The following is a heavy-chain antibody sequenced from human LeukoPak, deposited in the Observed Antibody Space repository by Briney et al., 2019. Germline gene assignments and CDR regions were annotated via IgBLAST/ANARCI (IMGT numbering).Heavy chain of an antibody. CDR1: GYTFTRYG. CDR3: ARDLHSSGYYRSDAFDI. CDR2: ISAYNGDT. J-gene: IGHJ3*02. Sequence: ASVKVSCKASGYTFTRYGVTWVRQAPGQGLEWMGWISAYNGDTNQAQKLQGRVTMTTDTSTSTAYMELWSLRSDDTAVYYCARDLHSSGYYRSDAFDIWGQGTMVTVSS. V-gene: IGHV1-18*01. D-gene: IGHD3-22*01.